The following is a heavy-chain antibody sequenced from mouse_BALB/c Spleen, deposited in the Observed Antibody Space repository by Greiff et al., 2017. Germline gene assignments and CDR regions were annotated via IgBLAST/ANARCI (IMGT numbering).Heavy chain of an antibody. V-gene: IGHV1-69*01. CDR3: AGLRLFAY. CDR1: GYTFTDYW. J-gene: IGHJ3*01. D-gene: IGHD2-4*01. Sequence: VKLMESGAELVMPGASVKMSCKASGYTFTDYWMHWVKQRPGQGLEWIGAIDTSDSYTSYNQKFKGKATLTVDESSSTAYMQLSSLTSEDSAVYYCAGLRLFAYWGQGTLVTVSA. CDR2: IDTSDSYT.